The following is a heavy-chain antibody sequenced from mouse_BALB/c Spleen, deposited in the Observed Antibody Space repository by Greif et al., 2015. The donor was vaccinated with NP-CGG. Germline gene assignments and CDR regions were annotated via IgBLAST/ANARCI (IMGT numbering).Heavy chain of an antibody. CDR2: IRNKANGYTT. CDR1: GFTFTDYY. V-gene: IGHV7-3*02. CDR3: ARDVGFDY. J-gene: IGHJ2*01. Sequence: EVKLQESGGGLVKPGGSLRLSCATSGFTFTDYYMSWVRQPPGKALEWLGFIRNKANGYTTEYSASVKGRFTISRDNSQSILYLQMNTLRAEDSATYYCARDVGFDYWGQGTTLTVSS. D-gene: IGHD4-1*01.